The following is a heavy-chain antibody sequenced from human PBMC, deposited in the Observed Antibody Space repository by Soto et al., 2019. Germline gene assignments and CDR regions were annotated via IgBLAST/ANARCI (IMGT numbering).Heavy chain of an antibody. J-gene: IGHJ6*02. Sequence: VASVKVSCKASGGTFSSYAISWVRQAPGQGLEWMGGIIPIFGTANYAQKFQGRVTITADESTSTAYVELSSLRSEDTAVYYCARGSRASSGYYHYYGMDVWGQGTTVTVSS. CDR3: ARGSRASSGYYHYYGMDV. CDR1: GGTFSSYA. V-gene: IGHV1-69*13. D-gene: IGHD3-22*01. CDR2: IIPIFGTA.